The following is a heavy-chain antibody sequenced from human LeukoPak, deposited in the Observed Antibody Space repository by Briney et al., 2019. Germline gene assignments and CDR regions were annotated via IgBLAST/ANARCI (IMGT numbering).Heavy chain of an antibody. CDR2: IYHSGST. D-gene: IGHD3-3*01. Sequence: SGTLSLTCAVSGGSISSSNWWSWVRQPPGKGLEWIGEIYHSGSTNYNPSLKSRVTISVDKSKNQFSLKLSSVTAADTAVYYCARATAGGTLEWLSYRYYYYYYMDVWGKGTTVTVSS. J-gene: IGHJ6*03. CDR3: ARATAGGTLEWLSYRYYYYYYMDV. V-gene: IGHV4-4*02. CDR1: GGSISSSNW.